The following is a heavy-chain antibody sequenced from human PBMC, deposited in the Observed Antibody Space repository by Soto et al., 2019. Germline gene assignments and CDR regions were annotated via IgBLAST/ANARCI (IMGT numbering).Heavy chain of an antibody. CDR3: ARDVVSTTGWAFDI. CDR2: INPSGGGT. Sequence: QVQLVQSGTEVKKPGASVKVSCKTSGYTFAIYYIHWVRQAPGQGLEWMGIINPSGGGTNYAQKFQGRVTMTRDTSTSTLYMELSSLRSEATAVYYCARDVVSTTGWAFDIWGQGTVVTVSS. J-gene: IGHJ3*02. CDR1: GYTFAIYY. V-gene: IGHV1-46*03. D-gene: IGHD2-15*01.